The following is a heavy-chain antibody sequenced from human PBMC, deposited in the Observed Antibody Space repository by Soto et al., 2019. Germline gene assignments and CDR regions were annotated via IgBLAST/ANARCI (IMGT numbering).Heavy chain of an antibody. CDR1: GFTFSSNS. V-gene: IGHV3-48*02. D-gene: IGHD3-3*01. CDR3: ARVIWSGHLTSDL. Sequence: EVQVVESGGGLVQPGGSLRLSCAASGFTFSSNSMNWVRQAPGKGLEWISYISSSSSTIYADSAKGRFTISRDNAKNSPCLQRNSLRDEETAVYYCARVIWSGHLTSDLWGQGTLVTVSS. CDR2: ISSSSSTI. J-gene: IGHJ5*02.